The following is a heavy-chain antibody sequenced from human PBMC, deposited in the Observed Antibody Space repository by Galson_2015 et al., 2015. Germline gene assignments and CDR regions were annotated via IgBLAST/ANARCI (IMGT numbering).Heavy chain of an antibody. Sequence: SLRLSCAASGFTLSNAWMSWVRQAPGKGLEWVGRIKSKTDGGTTEYAAPVKGRFTISRGDSGNTLYLQMNNLKTEDTAVYYCTQYYYDSGYYYGGFDYWGQGTLVTVSS. V-gene: IGHV3-15*01. J-gene: IGHJ4*02. CDR2: IKSKTDGGTT. D-gene: IGHD3-22*01. CDR3: TQYYYDSGYYYGGFDY. CDR1: GFTLSNAW.